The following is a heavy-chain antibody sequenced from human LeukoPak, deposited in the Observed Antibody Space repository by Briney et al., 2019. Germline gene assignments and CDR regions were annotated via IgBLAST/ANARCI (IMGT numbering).Heavy chain of an antibody. D-gene: IGHD3-16*02. Sequence: SETLSLTCTVSGGSISSSNWWSWVRQPPGKGLEWIGEIYHSGSTNYNPSLKSRVTISVDKSKNQFSLKLSSVTAADTAVYYCASRTFGGVIRDYWGQGTLVTVSS. J-gene: IGHJ4*02. V-gene: IGHV4-4*02. CDR1: GGSISSSNW. CDR2: IYHSGST. CDR3: ASRTFGGVIRDY.